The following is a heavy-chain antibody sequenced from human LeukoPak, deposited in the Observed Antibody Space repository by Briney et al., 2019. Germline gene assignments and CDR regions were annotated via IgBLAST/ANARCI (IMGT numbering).Heavy chain of an antibody. V-gene: IGHV3-30*18. CDR1: GFTFSSYG. CDR3: AKEMRYHWPHHGYFDL. D-gene: IGHD1-1*01. J-gene: IGHJ2*01. CDR2: ISYDGSNK. Sequence: LSGGSLRLSCAASGFTFSSYGMHWVRQAPGKGLEWVAVISYDGSNKYYADSVKGRFTISRDNSKNTLYLQMNSLRAEDTAVYYCAKEMRYHWPHHGYFDLWGRGTLVTVSS.